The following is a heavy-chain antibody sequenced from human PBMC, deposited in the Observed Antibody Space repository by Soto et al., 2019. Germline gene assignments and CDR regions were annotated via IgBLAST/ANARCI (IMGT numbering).Heavy chain of an antibody. V-gene: IGHV4-39*01. J-gene: IGHJ4*02. CDR2: IYFRGST. CDR3: ARHGSY. Sequence: QLQLQESGPGLVKPSETLSLTCTVSGVSITNTSYYWGWIRQPPGKGLEWIGTIYFRGSTFYNPSLKSRRTRSVNTSKNQFSLRLSSVTAADTAVYYCARHGSYWGQGTLVAVSS. CDR1: GVSITNTSYY.